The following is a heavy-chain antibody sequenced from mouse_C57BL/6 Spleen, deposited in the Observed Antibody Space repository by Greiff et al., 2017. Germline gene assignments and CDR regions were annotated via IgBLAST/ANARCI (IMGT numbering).Heavy chain of an antibody. CDR2: INPSNGGT. J-gene: IGHJ4*01. V-gene: IGHV1-53*01. CDR3: ATRDAMDY. CDR1: GYTFTSYW. Sequence: QVQLQQPGTELVKPGASVTLSCKASGYTFTSYWMHWVQQRPGQDLEWIGNINPSNGGTNYTEQFKSKATLTVATSSSTDYMQLSSVASEDSAVECGATRDAMDYWGQGTSVTVSS.